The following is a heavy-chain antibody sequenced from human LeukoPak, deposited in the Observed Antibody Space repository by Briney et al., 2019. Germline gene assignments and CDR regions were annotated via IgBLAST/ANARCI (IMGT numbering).Heavy chain of an antibody. CDR3: AGHVDTAMVMDY. CDR2: IDPSDSYT. D-gene: IGHD5-18*01. Sequence: GESLKISCKGSGYRFTSYWISWVRPMPGKGLEWMGRIDPSDSYTNYSPSFQGHVTISADKSISTAYLQWSSLKASDTAMYYCAGHVDTAMVMDYWGQGTLVTVSS. V-gene: IGHV5-10-1*01. CDR1: GYRFTSYW. J-gene: IGHJ4*02.